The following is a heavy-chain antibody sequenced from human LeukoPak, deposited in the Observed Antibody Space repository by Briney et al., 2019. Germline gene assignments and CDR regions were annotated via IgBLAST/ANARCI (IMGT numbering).Heavy chain of an antibody. CDR3: ASLKTVPAATTYYYYGMDV. J-gene: IGHJ6*02. Sequence: PSETLSLTCTVSGGSIISSIYYWGWIRQPPGKGLEWIGSIYYSGSTYYNPSLKSRVTISVDTSKNQFSLKLISVTAADTAVYYCASLKTVPAATTYYYYGMDVWGQGTTVTVSS. V-gene: IGHV4-39*01. CDR1: GGSIISSIYY. D-gene: IGHD2-2*01. CDR2: IYYSGST.